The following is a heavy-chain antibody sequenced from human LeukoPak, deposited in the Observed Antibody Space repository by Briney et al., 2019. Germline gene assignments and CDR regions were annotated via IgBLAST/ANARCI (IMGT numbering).Heavy chain of an antibody. V-gene: IGHV3-30*18. CDR1: GFTFSSYG. J-gene: IGHJ3*02. CDR2: ISYDGSNK. D-gene: IGHD3-9*01. CDR3: AKDRSALRYFDWLGDAFDI. Sequence: GGSLRLSCAASGFTFSSYGMHWVRQAPGKGLEWVAVISYDGSNKYYADSVKGRFTISRDNSKNTPYLQMNSLRAEDTAVYYCAKDRSALRYFDWLGDAFDIWGQGTTVTVSS.